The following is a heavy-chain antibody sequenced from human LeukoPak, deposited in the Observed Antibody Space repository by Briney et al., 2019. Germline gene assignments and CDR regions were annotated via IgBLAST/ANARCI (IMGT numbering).Heavy chain of an antibody. CDR1: GYSITTHW. V-gene: IGHV5-10-1*01. CDR2: IDPSDSQT. CDR3: SSGYYYVFDY. Sequence: GESLRISCKGSGYSITTHWISWVRQMPGKGLEWMGRIDPSDSQTYYSPSFQGHVTISADKSINTAYLQWSSLKASDTAMYYCSSGYYYVFDYWGQGTLVTVSS. D-gene: IGHD3-22*01. J-gene: IGHJ4*02.